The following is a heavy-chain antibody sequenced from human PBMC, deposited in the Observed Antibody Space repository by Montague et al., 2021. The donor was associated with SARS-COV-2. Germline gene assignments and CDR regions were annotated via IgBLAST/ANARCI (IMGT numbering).Heavy chain of an antibody. CDR1: GFTFSSYW. J-gene: IGHJ4*02. CDR2: IKQDGSEK. CDR3: AKGPRRDVASGLDH. D-gene: IGHD6-13*01. Sequence: SLRLSCAASGFTFSSYWMSWVRQAPGKGLEWVANIKQDGSEKYYVDSVKGRFTVSRDNAKNSLYLQMNSLRPDDTALYYCAKGPRRDVASGLDHWGQGTLVTVSS. V-gene: IGHV3-7*03.